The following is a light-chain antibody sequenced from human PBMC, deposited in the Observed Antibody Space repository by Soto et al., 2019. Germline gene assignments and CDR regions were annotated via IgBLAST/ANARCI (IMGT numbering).Light chain of an antibody. CDR2: EVS. Sequence: QSALTQPASVSGSPGRSITISCTGTSSDVGSYNLVSWYQQHPGKAPKLMIYEVSKRPSGVSNRFSGSKSGNTASLTISGLQAEDEADYYCCSYAGSSTLFGGGTKLTVL. CDR3: CSYAGSSTL. CDR1: SSDVGSYNL. V-gene: IGLV2-23*02. J-gene: IGLJ2*01.